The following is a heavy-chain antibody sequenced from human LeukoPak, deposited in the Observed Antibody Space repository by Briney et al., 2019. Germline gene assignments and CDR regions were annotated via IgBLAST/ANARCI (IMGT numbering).Heavy chain of an antibody. Sequence: ASVTVSRKASGYTFTSHRIIWVRQAPGQGLEWMGCISACNGKTNNAQKLQGRVTMTTDTSTSTAYMELRSLRSDDTAVDYCATGPYSSGRYYYYDMDVWGQGTTVTVSS. D-gene: IGHD6-19*01. J-gene: IGHJ6*02. CDR2: ISACNGKT. CDR1: GYTFTSHR. V-gene: IGHV1-18*01. CDR3: ATGPYSSGRYYYYDMDV.